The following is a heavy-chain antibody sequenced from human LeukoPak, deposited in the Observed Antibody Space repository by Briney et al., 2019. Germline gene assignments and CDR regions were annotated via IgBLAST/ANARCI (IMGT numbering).Heavy chain of an antibody. CDR1: GFTFRSYA. V-gene: IGHV3-23*01. D-gene: IGHD6-6*01. Sequence: GGALRLSWSASGFTFRSYAMSWGRPAPGKGLEGVSAISGSGGSTYYADSVKGRFTISRDNSKNTLYLQMNSLRAEDTAVYYCAKGDSSSSLHYCYYYMDVWGKGTTVTVSS. CDR2: ISGSGGST. CDR3: AKGDSSSSLHYCYYYMDV. J-gene: IGHJ6*03.